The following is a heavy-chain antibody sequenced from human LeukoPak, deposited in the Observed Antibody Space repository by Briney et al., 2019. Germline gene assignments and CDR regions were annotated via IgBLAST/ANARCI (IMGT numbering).Heavy chain of an antibody. CDR2: IHPSGAT. J-gene: IGHJ4*02. Sequence: SETLSLTCSVSGGSISSYYWSWIRQPPGKGLEWIGYIHPSGATNYNPSLKSRVTISLDTSKNQFSLKVTSVTAADTAVYYCGRLYNNWYLDYWGQGLLVVVSS. CDR1: GGSISSYY. CDR3: GRLYNNWYLDY. V-gene: IGHV4-4*09. D-gene: IGHD1-1*01.